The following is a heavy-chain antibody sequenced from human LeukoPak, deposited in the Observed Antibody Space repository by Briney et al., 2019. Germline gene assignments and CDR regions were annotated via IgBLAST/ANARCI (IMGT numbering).Heavy chain of an antibody. CDR2: ISGSGTTI. J-gene: IGHJ4*02. V-gene: IGHV3-11*01. CDR1: GLTFSDSY. Sequence: GGSLRLSCVASGLTFSDSYMSWIRQAPGKGLEWITYISGSGTTIYHADSVKGRFTISRDNAKNSVYLQMDSLRDEDTAAYYCARPTDSSVDYWGQGTLVTVSS. CDR3: ARPTDSSVDY. D-gene: IGHD5-18*01.